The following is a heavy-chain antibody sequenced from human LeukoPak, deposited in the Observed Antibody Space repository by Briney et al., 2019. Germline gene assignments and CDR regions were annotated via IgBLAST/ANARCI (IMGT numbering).Heavy chain of an antibody. Sequence: GGSLRLSCVASGFTFSSYTMHWVRQAPGKGLEWVSHISSSSNTIYYADSVKGRFTISRDNAKNSLYLQMSSLRVEDTAVYYCANCGRYSTCDWGQGTLVTVSS. CDR1: GFTFSSYT. CDR2: ISSSSNTI. CDR3: ANCGRYSTCD. J-gene: IGHJ4*02. D-gene: IGHD6-13*01. V-gene: IGHV3-48*01.